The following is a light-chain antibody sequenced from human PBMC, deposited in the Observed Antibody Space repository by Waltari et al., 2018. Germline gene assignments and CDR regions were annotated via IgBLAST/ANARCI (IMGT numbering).Light chain of an antibody. CDR1: SSDVGGYNY. V-gene: IGLV2-14*03. J-gene: IGLJ2*01. CDR2: DVS. Sequence: QSALTQPASVSGSPGQSITISCPGTSSDVGGYNYVSWYQQHPGKAPKLMIYDVSNWPSGVSNRFSGSKSGNTASLTISGLQAEDEADYYCSSYTSSSTLDVVFGGGTKLTVL. CDR3: SSYTSSSTLDVV.